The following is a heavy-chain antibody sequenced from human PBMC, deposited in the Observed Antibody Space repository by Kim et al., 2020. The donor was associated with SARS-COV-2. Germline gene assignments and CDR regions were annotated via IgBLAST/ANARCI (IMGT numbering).Heavy chain of an antibody. CDR1: GYTFTSYD. D-gene: IGHD6-6*01. CDR2: MNPNSGNT. Sequence: ASVKVSCKASGYTFTSYDINWVRQATGQGLEWMGWMNPNSGNTGYAQKFQGRVTMTRNTSISTAYMELSSLRSEDTAVYYCARGRGRVAARPGSYYYYYMDVWGKGTTVTVPS. V-gene: IGHV1-8*01. CDR3: ARGRGRVAARPGSYYYYYMDV. J-gene: IGHJ6*03.